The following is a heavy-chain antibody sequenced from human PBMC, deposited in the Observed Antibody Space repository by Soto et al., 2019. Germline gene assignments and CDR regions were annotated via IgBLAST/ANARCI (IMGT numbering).Heavy chain of an antibody. CDR2: MNPSNGNA. Sequence: ASVKVSCKASGYTFITYDINWVRQATGQGLEWMGWMNPSNGNAGYAQNFQGRVTMTWDTSLKTAYMELSSLMSEDTAVYYCARPPGYISDWYYFDLWGQGTQVTVSS. CDR3: ARPPGYISDWYYFDL. CDR1: GYTFITYD. D-gene: IGHD3-9*01. V-gene: IGHV1-8*01. J-gene: IGHJ4*02.